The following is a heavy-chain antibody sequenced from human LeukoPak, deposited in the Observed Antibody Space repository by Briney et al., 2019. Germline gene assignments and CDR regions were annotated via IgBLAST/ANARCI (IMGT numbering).Heavy chain of an antibody. CDR3: AREERNSWDRYFQH. CDR1: GGSVSSGSYY. Sequence: SETLSLTCTVSGGSVSSGSYYWSWIRQPPGKGLVWIGNIYYSGSTNYNPSLKSRVTISVDTSKNQFSLKLSSVTAADTAVYYCAREERNSWDRYFQHWGQGTLVTVSS. V-gene: IGHV4-61*01. CDR2: IYYSGST. J-gene: IGHJ1*01. D-gene: IGHD6-13*01.